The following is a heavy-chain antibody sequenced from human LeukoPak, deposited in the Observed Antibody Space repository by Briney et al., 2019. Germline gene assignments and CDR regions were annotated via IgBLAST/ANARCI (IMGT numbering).Heavy chain of an antibody. CDR2: FDPEDGET. V-gene: IGHV1-24*01. D-gene: IGHD6-19*01. CDR3: ATDRAEQWLVPY. Sequence: GASVKASCKVSGYTLTEFSMHWVRQAPGKGLEWMGGFDPEDGETIYAQKFQGRVTMTEDTSTDTAYMELSSLRSEDTAVYYCATDRAEQWLVPYWGQGTLVTVSS. CDR1: GYTLTEFS. J-gene: IGHJ4*02.